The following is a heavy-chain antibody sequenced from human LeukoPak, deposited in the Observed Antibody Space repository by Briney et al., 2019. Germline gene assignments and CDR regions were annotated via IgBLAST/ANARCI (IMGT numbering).Heavy chain of an antibody. V-gene: IGHV4-59*01. J-gene: IGHJ4*02. CDR1: VGSICGYY. CDR2: IYFSGSS. D-gene: IGHD2-15*01. CDR3: AGGPKGGPLDY. Sequence: SGTLSLTCAVSVGSICGYYGCWVREPLGEGLWWIGDIYFSGSSNYNPFLRSRVTISVDTSKNQFSLKPSSVTAADTAVYYCAGGPKGGPLDYWGEGTLVSVSS.